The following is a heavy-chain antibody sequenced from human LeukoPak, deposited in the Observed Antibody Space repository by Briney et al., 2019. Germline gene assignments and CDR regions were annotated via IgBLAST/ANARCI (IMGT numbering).Heavy chain of an antibody. V-gene: IGHV4-31*03. CDR3: ARGPSPSRYHP. CDR2: IYYSGST. Sequence: PSETLSLTCTVPGGSISSGGYYWSWIRQHPGKGLEWIGYIYYSGSTYYNPSLKSRVTISVDTSKNQFSLKLSSVTAADTAVYYCARGPSPSRYHPWGQGTLVTVSS. D-gene: IGHD1-26*01. CDR1: GGSISSGGYY. J-gene: IGHJ5*02.